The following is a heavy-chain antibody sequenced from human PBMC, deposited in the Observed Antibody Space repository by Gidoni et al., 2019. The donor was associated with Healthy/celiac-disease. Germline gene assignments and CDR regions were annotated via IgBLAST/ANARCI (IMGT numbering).Heavy chain of an antibody. CDR2: INPNSGGT. D-gene: IGHD3-10*01. Sequence: QVQLVQSGAEVKKPGASVKVSCKASGYTFPGYDTHWVRQDPGPGLEWMGWINPNSGGTNYAQKFQGRVTMTRDTSISTAYMELSRLRSDDTAVYYCARDLSDYYGSGSYYNWFDPWGQGTLVTVSS. CDR1: GYTFPGYD. CDR3: ARDLSDYYGSGSYYNWFDP. V-gene: IGHV1-2*02. J-gene: IGHJ5*02.